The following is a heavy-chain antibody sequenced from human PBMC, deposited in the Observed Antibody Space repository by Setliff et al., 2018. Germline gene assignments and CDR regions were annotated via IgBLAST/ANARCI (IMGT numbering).Heavy chain of an antibody. V-gene: IGHV1-69*05. D-gene: IGHD1-26*01. J-gene: IGHJ3*02. Sequence: GASVKVSCKASGGTFSSYAISWVRQAPGQGLEWMGGIIPIFGTANYAQKFQGRVTITTDESTSTAYMELNSLRAEDTAVYYCARLEDQRSGGAFDIWGQGTMVTVSS. CDR2: IIPIFGTA. CDR3: ARLEDQRSGGAFDI. CDR1: GGTFSSYA.